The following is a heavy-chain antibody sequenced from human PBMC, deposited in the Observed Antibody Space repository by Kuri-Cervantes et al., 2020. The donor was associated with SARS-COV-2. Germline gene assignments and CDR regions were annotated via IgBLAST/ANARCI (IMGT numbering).Heavy chain of an antibody. D-gene: IGHD6-19*01. CDR3: ARDLAGAATTGRYFDY. Sequence: ASVKVSCKASGYTFTSYYMHWVRQAPGQGLEWMGIINPSGGSTSYAQKFQGRVTMTRDTSTSTAYMELSRLRSDDTAVYYCARDLAGAATTGRYFDYWGQGTLVTVSS. J-gene: IGHJ4*02. V-gene: IGHV1-46*01. CDR1: GYTFTSYY. CDR2: INPSGGST.